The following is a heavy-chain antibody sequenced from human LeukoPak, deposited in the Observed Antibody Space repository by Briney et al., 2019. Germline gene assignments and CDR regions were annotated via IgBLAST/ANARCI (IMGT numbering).Heavy chain of an antibody. J-gene: IGHJ4*02. V-gene: IGHV4-59*08. CDR3: ARNPFATPFDY. CDR1: GGSISNYY. D-gene: IGHD2-15*01. Sequence: SETLSLTCTVSGGSISNYYWSWIRQPPGKGLEWIGYMYHTGHTMYNSSLKSRVTMSLDTSKNHFSLRLSSVTAADTAVYYCARNPFATPFDYWGPGTLVTVSS. CDR2: MYHTGHT.